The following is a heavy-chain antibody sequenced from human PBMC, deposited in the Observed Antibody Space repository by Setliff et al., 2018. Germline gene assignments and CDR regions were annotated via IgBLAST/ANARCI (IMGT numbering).Heavy chain of an antibody. D-gene: IGHD2-15*01. CDR2: INAGSGDT. J-gene: IGHJ3*01. Sequence: ASVKVSCKASGYTFTNYGIHWVRQAPGQRLEWMGWINAGSGDTGYSQIFQARVTITRDTYTNTAYMELTSLRSDDTAVYYCAISTLSICSGGSCPNAFDVWGRGTMVTVSS. V-gene: IGHV1-3*01. CDR1: GYTFTNYG. CDR3: AISTLSICSGGSCPNAFDV.